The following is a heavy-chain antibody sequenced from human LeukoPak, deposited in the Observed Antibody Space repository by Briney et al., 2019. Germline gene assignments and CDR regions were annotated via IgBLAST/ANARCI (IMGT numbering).Heavy chain of an antibody. J-gene: IGHJ3*02. CDR2: ISDGGST. CDR3: VRHCCSTPSKRTFDI. CDR1: GGSIWTSDYY. V-gene: IGHV4-39*01. Sequence: SETLSLTCTVSGGSIWTSDYYWGCIRQFPGKGLEWIGTISDGGSTYYNPSLESRVIISVDTSKNQFSLKLSSVTAADTAVYYCVRHCCSTPSKRTFDIWGQGTLVTVSP. D-gene: IGHD2-2*01.